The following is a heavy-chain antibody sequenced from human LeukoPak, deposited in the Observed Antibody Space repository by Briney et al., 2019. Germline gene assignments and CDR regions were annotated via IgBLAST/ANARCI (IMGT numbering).Heavy chain of an antibody. J-gene: IGHJ4*02. D-gene: IGHD1-1*01. CDR2: ISYDGSNK. CDR1: GFTFSSYG. V-gene: IGHV3-30*03. Sequence: GKSLRLSCAASGFTFSSYGMHWVRQAPGKGLEWVAVISYDGSNKYYADSVKGRFTISRDNSKNTLYLQMNSLRAEDTAVYYCARAHGGTFDYWGQGTLVTVSS. CDR3: ARAHGGTFDY.